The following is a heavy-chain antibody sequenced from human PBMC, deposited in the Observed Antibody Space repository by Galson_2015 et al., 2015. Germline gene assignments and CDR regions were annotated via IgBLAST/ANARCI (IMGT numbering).Heavy chain of an antibody. CDR3: ASPWSRSGGSYIDY. CDR1: GFTFNTYA. J-gene: IGHJ4*02. V-gene: IGHV3-30-3*01. Sequence: SLRLSCAASGFTFNTYAMHWVRQAPGKGLEWVAFISYDGIKMYYTDSVKTRFTISRDNSKNTLYLQMNGLRTEDTAVYYCASPWSRSGGSYIDYWGQGTLVTVSS. CDR2: ISYDGIKM. D-gene: IGHD2-15*01.